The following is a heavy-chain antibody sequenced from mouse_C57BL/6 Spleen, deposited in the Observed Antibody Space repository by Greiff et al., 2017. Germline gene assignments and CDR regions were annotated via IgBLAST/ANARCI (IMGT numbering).Heavy chain of an antibody. D-gene: IGHD2-4*01. CDR2: INPGSGGT. CDR1: GYAFTNYL. V-gene: IGHV1-54*01. J-gene: IGHJ2*01. CDR3: AREGDYASPFDY. Sequence: QVQLKESGAELVRPGTSVKVSCKASGYAFTNYLIEWVKQRPGQGLEWIGVINPGSGGTNYNEKFKGKATLTADKSSSTAYMQLSSLTSEDSAVYFCAREGDYASPFDYWGQGTTLTVSS.